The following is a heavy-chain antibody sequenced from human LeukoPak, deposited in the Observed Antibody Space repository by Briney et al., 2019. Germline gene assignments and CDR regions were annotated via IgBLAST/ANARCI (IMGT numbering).Heavy chain of an antibody. CDR3: ARGGIAARFAY. D-gene: IGHD6-6*01. Sequence: GGSLRLSCAASGFTFSSYEMNWVRQAPGKGLEWVSYISSGSSSIFYADSVKGRFTISRDNSKNSLYLQMNSLRVEGTAAYYCARGGIAARFAYWGQGTLVTVSS. CDR2: ISSGSSSI. V-gene: IGHV3-48*03. J-gene: IGHJ4*02. CDR1: GFTFSSYE.